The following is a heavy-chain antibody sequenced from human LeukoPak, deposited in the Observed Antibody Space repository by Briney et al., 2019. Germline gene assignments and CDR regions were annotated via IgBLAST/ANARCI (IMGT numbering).Heavy chain of an antibody. Sequence: KPSETLSPTCAVYGGSFSGYYGRWIRQPPGNGLEWIGVITHSGSTNYTPSLTSRVTISVDTSKSQFSLKLISVTAANTAVYYCARAPPYYDSSGDYYGAFDIWGQRTMVTVSS. V-gene: IGHV4-34*01. J-gene: IGHJ3*02. CDR1: GGSFSGYY. CDR2: ITHSGST. D-gene: IGHD3-22*01. CDR3: ARAPPYYDSSGDYYGAFDI.